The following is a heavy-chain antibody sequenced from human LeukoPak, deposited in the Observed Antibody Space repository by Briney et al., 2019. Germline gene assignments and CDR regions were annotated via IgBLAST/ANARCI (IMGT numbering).Heavy chain of an antibody. D-gene: IGHD3-10*01. CDR2: ISASGGTT. V-gene: IGHV3-23*01. J-gene: IGHJ4*02. CDR3: ANVYDYGSGSYESRYFDY. Sequence: GGSLRLSCAASGFSFSSYAMSWVRQAPGKGLEWVSAISASGGTTYYADSVKGRFTISRDNSKNTLYLQMNSLRAEDTAVYFCANVYDYGSGSYESRYFDYWGQGTLVTVSS. CDR1: GFSFSSYA.